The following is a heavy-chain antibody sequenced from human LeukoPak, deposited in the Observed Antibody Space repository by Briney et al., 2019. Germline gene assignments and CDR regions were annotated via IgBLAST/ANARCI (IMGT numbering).Heavy chain of an antibody. J-gene: IGHJ4*02. Sequence: GGSLRLSCAASGFTFSSYEMNWVRQAPGKGLEWVSYISSSGSTIYYADSVKGRLTISRDNAKNSLYLQMNSLRAEDTAVYYCASANYGPAYWGQGTLVTVSS. CDR1: GFTFSSYE. D-gene: IGHD4/OR15-4a*01. V-gene: IGHV3-48*03. CDR3: ASANYGPAY. CDR2: ISSSGSTI.